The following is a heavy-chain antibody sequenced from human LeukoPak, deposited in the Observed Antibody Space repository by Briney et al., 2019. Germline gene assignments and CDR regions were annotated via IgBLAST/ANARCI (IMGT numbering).Heavy chain of an antibody. CDR1: GGTFSSYA. CDR3: ARSPQPDYDFWSGYPLDDAFDI. D-gene: IGHD3-3*01. V-gene: IGHV1-69*13. CDR2: IIPIFGTA. J-gene: IGHJ3*02. Sequence: ASVKVSCKASGGTFSSYAISWVRQAPGQGLEWMGGIIPIFGTANYAQKFQGRVTITADESTSTAYMELSSLRSEDTAMYYCARSPQPDYDFWSGYPLDDAFDIWGQGTMVTVSS.